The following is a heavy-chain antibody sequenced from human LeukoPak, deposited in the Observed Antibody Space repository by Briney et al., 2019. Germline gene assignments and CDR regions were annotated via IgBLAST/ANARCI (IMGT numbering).Heavy chain of an antibody. J-gene: IGHJ4*02. Sequence: SETLSLTCAVYGGSFSGYYWSWIRQPPGKGLEWIGEINHSGSTNYNPSLKSRVTISVDTSKNQFSLKLSSVTAADTAVYYCXRGVGGYYDYVWGSYFVDYWGQGTLVTVSS. CDR3: XRGVGGYYDYVWGSYFVDY. CDR1: GGSFSGYY. D-gene: IGHD3-16*01. V-gene: IGHV4-34*01. CDR2: INHSGST.